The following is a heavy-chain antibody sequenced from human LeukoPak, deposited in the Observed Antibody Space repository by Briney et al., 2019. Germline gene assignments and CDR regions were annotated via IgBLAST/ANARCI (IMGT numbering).Heavy chain of an antibody. J-gene: IGHJ6*03. V-gene: IGHV4-59*01. CDR2: IYYSGST. CDR1: RGSISSYS. Sequence: SETLSLTCTVSRGSISSYSWTWIRQPPGKGLEWIGYIYYSGSTNYNPSLKSRVTISLDTSKNQFSLKLSSVTAADTAVYYCARGDGYNSYYYYMDVWGKGTTVTVSS. CDR3: ARGDGYNSYYYYMDV. D-gene: IGHD5-24*01.